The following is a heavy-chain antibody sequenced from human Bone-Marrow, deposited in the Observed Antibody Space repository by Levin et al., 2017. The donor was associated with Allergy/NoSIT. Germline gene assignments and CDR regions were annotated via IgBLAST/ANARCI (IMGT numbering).Heavy chain of an antibody. V-gene: IGHV3-13*04. CDR3: AREAVTTAAAAGAWFWYFDL. CDR2: IGAGGDT. CDR1: GFSFSESD. J-gene: IGHJ2*01. Sequence: GESLKISCAASGFSFSESDMHWVRQVIGKGLEWVSAIGAGGDTYYPGSVKGRFTISRENAKNSLYLQMNSLTAGDTAIYYCAREAVTTAAAAGAWFWYFDLWGRGTLVTVSS. D-gene: IGHD6-13*01.